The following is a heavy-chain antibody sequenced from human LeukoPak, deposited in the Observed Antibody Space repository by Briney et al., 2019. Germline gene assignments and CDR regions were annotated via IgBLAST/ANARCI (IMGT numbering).Heavy chain of an antibody. CDR1: GGSISSYY. V-gene: IGHV4-59*01. CDR2: IYYSGST. J-gene: IGHJ6*02. D-gene: IGHD3-22*01. CDR3: ARDRPLYDSRAYGMDV. Sequence: SETLSLTCTVSGGSISSYYWSWIRQPPGKGLEWIGYIYYSGSTNYTPSLKSRVTISVDTSKNQFSLKLSSVTAADTAVYYCARDRPLYDSRAYGMDVWGQGTTVTVSS.